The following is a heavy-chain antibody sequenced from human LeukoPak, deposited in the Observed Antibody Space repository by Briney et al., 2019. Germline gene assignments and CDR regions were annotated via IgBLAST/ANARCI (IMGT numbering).Heavy chain of an antibody. V-gene: IGHV5-51*01. CDR1: GYSFTSYW. D-gene: IGHD1-1*01. CDR3: ATHSWRGGYYFYGMDV. J-gene: IGHJ6*02. CDR2: IYPGDSDT. Sequence: GESLKISCKGSGYSFTSYWIGWVRQMPGKGLEWMGIIYPGDSDTRYSPSFQGQVNISADKSISTAYLQWSSLKASDTAIYYCATHSWRGGYYFYGMDVWGQGTTVTVSS.